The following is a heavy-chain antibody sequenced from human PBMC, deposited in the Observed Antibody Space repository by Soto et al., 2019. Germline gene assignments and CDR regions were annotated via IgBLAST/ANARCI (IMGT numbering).Heavy chain of an antibody. Sequence: SETLSLTCTVSGGSVSSGSYYWSWIRQPPGKGLEWIGDIYYSGSTNYNPSLKSRVTISVDTSKNQFSLKLSSVTAADTAGYYCARGRSTGSYYNFFDYWGQGTLVTVSS. J-gene: IGHJ4*02. CDR2: IYYSGST. CDR1: GGSVSSGSYY. V-gene: IGHV4-61*01. D-gene: IGHD3-10*01. CDR3: ARGRSTGSYYNFFDY.